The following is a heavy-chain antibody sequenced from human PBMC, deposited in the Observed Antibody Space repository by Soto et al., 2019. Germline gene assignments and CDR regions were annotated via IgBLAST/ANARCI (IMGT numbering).Heavy chain of an antibody. D-gene: IGHD1-26*01. CDR3: ARGRLGPDSAHYYYGMDV. CDR1: GFTFSSYA. J-gene: IGHJ6*02. V-gene: IGHV3-30-3*01. CDR2: ISYDGSNK. Sequence: QVQLVESGGGVVQPGRSLRLSCAASGFTFSSYAMHWVRQAPGKGLEWGAVISYDGSNKYYADSVKGRFTISSDNSKNTLYLQMNSLRAEDTAVYYCARGRLGPDSAHYYYGMDVWGQGTTVTVSS.